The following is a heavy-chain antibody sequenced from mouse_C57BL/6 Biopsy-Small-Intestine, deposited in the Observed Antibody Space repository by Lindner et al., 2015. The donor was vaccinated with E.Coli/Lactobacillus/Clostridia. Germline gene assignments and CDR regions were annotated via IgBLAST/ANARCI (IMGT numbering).Heavy chain of an antibody. CDR1: GYTFTSYW. J-gene: IGHJ2*01. CDR2: IDPSDSYA. Sequence: VQLQESGAELVMPGASVKLSCKASGYTFTSYWIHWVKQRPGQGLEWIGEIDPSDSYANYNQRFKGKAILTIDKSSSTAYMQLSGLTSEDSAVYHCARGFDGSQYYFDYWGQGSTLTVSS. V-gene: IGHV1-69*01. D-gene: IGHD1-1*01. CDR3: ARGFDGSQYYFDY.